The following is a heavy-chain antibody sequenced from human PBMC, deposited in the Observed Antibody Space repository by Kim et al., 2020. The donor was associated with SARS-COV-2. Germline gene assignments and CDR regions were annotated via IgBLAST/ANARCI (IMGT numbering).Heavy chain of an antibody. CDR2: ISYDGSNK. D-gene: IGHD2-15*01. CDR3: FCGGSCHGGDY. J-gene: IGHJ4*02. V-gene: IGHV3-30*03. Sequence: GGSLRLSCAASGFTFSSYGMHWVRQAPGKGLEWVAVISYDGSNKYYADSVKGRFTISRDNSKNTLYLQMNSLRAEDTAVYYCFCGGSCHGGDYWGQGTLVTVSS. CDR1: GFTFSSYG.